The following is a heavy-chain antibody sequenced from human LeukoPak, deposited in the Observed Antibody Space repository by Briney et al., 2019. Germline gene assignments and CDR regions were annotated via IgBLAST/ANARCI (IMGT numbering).Heavy chain of an antibody. Sequence: ASVKVSCKASGYIFTDYYMHWVRQAPGQELGWMGRINPNSGGTNYAQKLQGRVTMTTDTSTSTAYMELRSLRSDDTAVYYCARDRYGLTMVRGVPFDYWGQGTLVTVSS. D-gene: IGHD3-10*01. CDR1: GYIFTDYY. CDR3: ARDRYGLTMVRGVPFDY. V-gene: IGHV1/OR15-1*04. CDR2: INPNSGGT. J-gene: IGHJ4*02.